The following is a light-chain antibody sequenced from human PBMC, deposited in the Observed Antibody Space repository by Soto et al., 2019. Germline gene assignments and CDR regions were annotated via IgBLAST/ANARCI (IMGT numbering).Light chain of an antibody. V-gene: IGKV3-15*01. CDR3: HQYNNWSPWT. CDR1: RGISSN. CDR2: EAS. Sequence: ILMKQSPSTLSVSPGERATLSCRASRGISSNLAWYQQKPGQAPRLLSYEASTRATGIPATFSASGSGTEFTLTISSLQSDDFAVYYSHQYNNWSPWTFGQGTKVDI. J-gene: IGKJ1*01.